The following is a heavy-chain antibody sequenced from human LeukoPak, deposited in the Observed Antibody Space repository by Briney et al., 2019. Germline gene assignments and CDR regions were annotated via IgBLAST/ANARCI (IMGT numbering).Heavy chain of an antibody. CDR3: ARDLEFSS. Sequence: GGSLRLSCAASGFTVSSNYMSWVRPAPRKGLACVSLIFSGGSTYYADSVQGRFTISRDNSKNTLYLQMNSLRGEDTAVYYCARDLEFSSWGQGTLVTVSS. D-gene: IGHD3-3*01. CDR1: GFTVSSNY. J-gene: IGHJ4*02. V-gene: IGHV3-53*01. CDR2: IFSGGST.